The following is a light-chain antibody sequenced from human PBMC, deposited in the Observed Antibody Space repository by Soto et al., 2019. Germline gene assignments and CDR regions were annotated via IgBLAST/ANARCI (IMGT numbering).Light chain of an antibody. V-gene: IGKV1-5*01. Sequence: IQLTQSPSSLSASVGDRVTITCRTSQNVNRYLNWYQEQPGKAPKLLIYAASILQSGVPSRFSGSGSGTEFTLTISGLQPDDFATYYCQQYDTYWTFGQGTKVEIK. CDR1: QNVNRY. CDR3: QQYDTYWT. CDR2: AAS. J-gene: IGKJ1*01.